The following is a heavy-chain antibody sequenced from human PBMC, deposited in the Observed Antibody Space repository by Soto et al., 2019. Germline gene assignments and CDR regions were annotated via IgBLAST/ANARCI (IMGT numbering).Heavy chain of an antibody. CDR2: ISYDGSNK. V-gene: IGHV3-30*03. D-gene: IGHD3-22*01. Sequence: QVQLVESGGSVVQPGRSLRLSCAASGFTFSSYGMHWVRQAPGKGLEWVAVISYDGSNKYYADSVKGRFTISRDNSKNTLYLQMNSLRAEDTAVYYCKISSGYSPFDYWGQGTLVTVSS. CDR1: GFTFSSYG. CDR3: KISSGYSPFDY. J-gene: IGHJ4*02.